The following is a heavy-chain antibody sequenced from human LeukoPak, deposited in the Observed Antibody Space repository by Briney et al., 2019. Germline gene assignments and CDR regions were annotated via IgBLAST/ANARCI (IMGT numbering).Heavy chain of an antibody. CDR2: IYYSGST. CDR1: GGSISSGDYY. J-gene: IGHJ4*02. V-gene: IGHV4-30-4*01. Sequence: KSSETLSLTCTVSGGSISSGDYYWSWIRQPPGKGLEWIGYIYYSGSTYYNPSLKSRVTISVDTSKNQFSLKLSSVTAADTAVYYCARGLTYYYGSGDFDYWGQGTLVTVSS. D-gene: IGHD3-10*01. CDR3: ARGLTYYYGSGDFDY.